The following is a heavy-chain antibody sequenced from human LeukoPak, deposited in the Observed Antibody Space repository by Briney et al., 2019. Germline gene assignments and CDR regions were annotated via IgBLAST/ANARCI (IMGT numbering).Heavy chain of an antibody. V-gene: IGHV3-23*01. D-gene: IGHD3-16*01. CDR1: GFTFSSYA. Sequence: GGSLRLSCAASGFTFSSYAMTWVRQAPGKGLERVSGISGSGATSYYGDSVKGRLTISTDNSNNTLYLQMNSLRAEDTAVYYCAKVGGRGVVVNYYLYGMDVWGQGTTVTVSS. CDR3: AKVGGRGVVVNYYLYGMDV. CDR2: ISGSGATS. J-gene: IGHJ6*02.